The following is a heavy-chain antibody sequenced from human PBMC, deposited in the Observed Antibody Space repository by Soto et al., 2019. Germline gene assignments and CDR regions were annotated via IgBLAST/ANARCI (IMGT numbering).Heavy chain of an antibody. CDR3: ARSQITIFGVVTYGDAFDI. J-gene: IGHJ3*02. D-gene: IGHD3-3*01. Sequence: SVKVSCKASGYTFTYRYLHWVRQAPGQALEWMGWITPFNGNTNYAQKFQDRVTITRDRSMSTAYMELSSLRSEDTAMYYCARSQITIFGVVTYGDAFDIWGQGTMVTVSS. CDR1: GYTFTYRY. CDR2: ITPFNGNT. V-gene: IGHV1-45*02.